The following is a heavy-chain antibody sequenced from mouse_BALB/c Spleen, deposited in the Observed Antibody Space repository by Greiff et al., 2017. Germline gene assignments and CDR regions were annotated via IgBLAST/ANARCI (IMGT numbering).Heavy chain of an antibody. J-gene: IGHJ4*01. CDR1: GFTFSSYA. CDR3: AFGNYGSMDY. Sequence: EVMLVESGGGLVKPGGSLKLSCAASGFTFSSYAMSWVRQSPEKRLEWVAEISSGGSYTYYPDTVTGRFTISRDNAKNTLYLEMSSLRSEDTAMYYCAFGNYGSMDYWGQGTSVTVSS. V-gene: IGHV5-9-4*01. CDR2: ISSGGSYT. D-gene: IGHD2-1*01.